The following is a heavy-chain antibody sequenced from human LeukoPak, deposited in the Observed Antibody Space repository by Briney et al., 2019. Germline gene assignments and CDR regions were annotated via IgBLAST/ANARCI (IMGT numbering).Heavy chain of an antibody. D-gene: IGHD1-26*01. V-gene: IGHV3-30*18. CDR3: AKAIGSYYALESGLDY. CDR1: GFAFSSYG. J-gene: IGHJ4*02. CDR2: ISNDGSNK. Sequence: PGGSLRLSCAASGFAFSSYGMHWVRQAPGKGLEWVAVISNDGSNKYYADSVKGRFTISRDTSKNTLYLQMNSLRAEDTAVCYCAKAIGSYYALESGLDYWGQGTLVTVSS.